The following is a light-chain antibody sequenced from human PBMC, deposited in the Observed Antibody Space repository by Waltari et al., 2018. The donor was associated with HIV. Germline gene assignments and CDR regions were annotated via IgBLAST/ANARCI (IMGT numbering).Light chain of an antibody. CDR2: DSS. CDR1: KTVINK. Sequence: DIQMTQSPSSLSASVGDSVTITCRASKTVINKVNWYQQKPGKAPKVLIFDSSTLQSGVPSRFSGSGSGTDFTLTISSLQPDDFASYFCQQSYRTPLTFGPGTKVDIK. CDR3: QQSYRTPLT. J-gene: IGKJ3*01. V-gene: IGKV1-39*01.